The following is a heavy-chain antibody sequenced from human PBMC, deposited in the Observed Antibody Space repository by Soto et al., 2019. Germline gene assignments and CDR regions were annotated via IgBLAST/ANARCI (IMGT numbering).Heavy chain of an antibody. CDR1: GGSISSYY. J-gene: IGHJ4*02. Sequence: SETLSLTXTVSGGSISSYYWTWIRQPPGKGLEWIGYIYSNGRTNYNPSLKSRVTISVDTSKHQFSLKLRSVTAADTAVYYCKSRVNWNDVSDYWGQGTLVTVS. V-gene: IGHV4-59*01. D-gene: IGHD1-1*01. CDR3: KSRVNWNDVSDY. CDR2: IYSNGRT.